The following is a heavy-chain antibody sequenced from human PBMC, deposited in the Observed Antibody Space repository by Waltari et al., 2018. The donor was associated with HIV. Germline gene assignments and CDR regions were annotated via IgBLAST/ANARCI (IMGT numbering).Heavy chain of an antibody. Sequence: EVQLLESGGGLVQPGGSLRLSCAASGFTFSSYAMSWVRQAPGKGLEWVSAISGSGGSTYYADSVKGRFTISRDNSKNTLYLQMNSLRAEDTAVYYCAKAYDYVWGSYRPDAFDIWGQGTMVTVSS. D-gene: IGHD3-16*02. CDR3: AKAYDYVWGSYRPDAFDI. CDR2: ISGSGGST. V-gene: IGHV3-23*01. J-gene: IGHJ3*02. CDR1: GFTFSSYA.